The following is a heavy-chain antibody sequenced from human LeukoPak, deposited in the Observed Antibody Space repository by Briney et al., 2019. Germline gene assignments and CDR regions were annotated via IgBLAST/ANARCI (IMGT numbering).Heavy chain of an antibody. V-gene: IGHV3-23*01. D-gene: IGHD3-10*01. J-gene: IGHJ4*02. CDR1: GFTFSSYA. Sequence: PGGSLRLSCAASGFTFSSYAMSWVRQAPGKGLEWVSAISGSGGSTYYADSVKGRFTISRDNSKNTLYLQMNSLRAEDTAVYYCAKAAVSLLWFGEPWYYFDYWGQGTLVTVSS. CDR3: AKAAVSLLWFGEPWYYFDY. CDR2: ISGSGGST.